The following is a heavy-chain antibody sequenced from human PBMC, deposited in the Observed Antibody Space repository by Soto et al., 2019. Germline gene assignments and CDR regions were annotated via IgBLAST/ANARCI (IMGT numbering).Heavy chain of an antibody. J-gene: IGHJ4*02. V-gene: IGHV3-64*02. CDR1: GFTFSSYN. Sequence: EVQLVESGEGLVQPGGSLRLSCAASGFTFSSYNIHWIRQAPGKGLEFVSAISRSGDRTYYADSVKGRFTITRDNSKNTVWLQMGSLSAEDMAVYYCARARCSSGQCYYFDYWGRGALVSFSS. CDR2: ISRSGDRT. CDR3: ARARCSSGQCYYFDY. D-gene: IGHD2-15*01.